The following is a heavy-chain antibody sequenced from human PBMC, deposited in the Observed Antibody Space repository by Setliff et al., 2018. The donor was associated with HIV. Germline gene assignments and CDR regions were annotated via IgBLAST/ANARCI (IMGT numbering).Heavy chain of an antibody. D-gene: IGHD7-27*01. V-gene: IGHV1-8*01. J-gene: IGHJ6*02. CDR2: MNPNSGDT. CDR1: GYSFTSYD. Sequence: ASVKVSCKASGYSFTSYDINWVRQATGQGLEWMGWMNPNSGDTDYAQKFQGRVTMTRNTSIGAAYMELSSLRSEDTAVYYCARDETWGSLYYGLDVGGQGTTVTVS. CDR3: ARDETWGSLYYGLDV.